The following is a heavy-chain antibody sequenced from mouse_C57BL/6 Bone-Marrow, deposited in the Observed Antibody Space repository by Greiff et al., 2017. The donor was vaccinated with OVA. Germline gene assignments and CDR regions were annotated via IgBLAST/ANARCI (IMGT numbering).Heavy chain of an antibody. J-gene: IGHJ2*01. CDR3: TTFITTLVPDY. D-gene: IGHD1-1*01. Sequence: LVESGAELVRPGASVTLSCTASGFNIKDDYMHWVKPRPEQGLEWIGWIDPENGDTEYASKFQGKATITADTSSNTAYLQLSSLTSDDTAVYYCTTFITTLVPDYWGQGTTLTVSA. CDR1: GFNIKDDY. V-gene: IGHV14-4*01. CDR2: IDPENGDT.